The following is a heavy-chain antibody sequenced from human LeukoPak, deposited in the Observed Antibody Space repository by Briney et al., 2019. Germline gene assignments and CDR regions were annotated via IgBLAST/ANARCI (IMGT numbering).Heavy chain of an antibody. J-gene: IGHJ4*02. CDR1: GFTVSSNY. CDR2: IYSGGST. CDR3: AREEMGYCGNSDSYFDY. V-gene: IGHV3-53*01. Sequence: GGSLRLSYAPSGFTVSSNYMSSVRQAPGKGLEWVSVIYSGGSTYYAASVKGRFTISRDNSKNPLYLQMNSLRAEDTAVYYCAREEMGYCGNSDSYFDYWGQGTLVTVSS. D-gene: IGHD4-23*01.